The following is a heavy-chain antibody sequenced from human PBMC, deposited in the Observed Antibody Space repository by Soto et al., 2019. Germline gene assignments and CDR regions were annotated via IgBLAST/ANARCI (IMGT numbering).Heavy chain of an antibody. Sequence: ASVKVSCKASGGTFGSYAISWVRQAPGQGLEWMGGIIPIFGTANYAQKFQGRVTITADKSTSTAYMELSSLRSEDTAVYYCARPPGGFGEPDYYSYGMDVWGQGTTVTVSS. CDR2: IIPIFGTA. V-gene: IGHV1-69*06. J-gene: IGHJ6*02. D-gene: IGHD3-10*01. CDR1: GGTFGSYA. CDR3: ARPPGGFGEPDYYSYGMDV.